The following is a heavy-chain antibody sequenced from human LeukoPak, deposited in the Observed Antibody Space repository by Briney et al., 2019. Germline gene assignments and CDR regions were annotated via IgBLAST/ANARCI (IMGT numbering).Heavy chain of an antibody. J-gene: IGHJ6*03. CDR2: IHYSGST. D-gene: IGHD3-10*01. CDR3: ARVEEGYGSGRRENYYYYYMDV. Sequence: SETLSLTCTVSGGSISSYYWSWIRQPPGKGLEWIGYIHYSGSTNYNPSLKRRVTISVDTSKNQFSLKLSSVTAADTAVYYCARVEEGYGSGRRENYYYYYMDVWGKGTTVTISS. V-gene: IGHV4-59*01. CDR1: GGSISSYY.